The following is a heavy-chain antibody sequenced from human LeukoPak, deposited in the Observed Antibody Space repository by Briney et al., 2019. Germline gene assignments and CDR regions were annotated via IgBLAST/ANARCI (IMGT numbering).Heavy chain of an antibody. Sequence: ASVKVSCKASGYTFTSYDINWVRQATGQGLEWMGWMNPNSGNTGYAQKFQGRVTITRNTSISTAYMELSSLRSEDTAVYYCAAALLSNYYPHYYYYMDVWGKGTTVTVSS. CDR1: GYTFTSYD. D-gene: IGHD4-11*01. J-gene: IGHJ6*03. CDR2: MNPNSGNT. V-gene: IGHV1-8*03. CDR3: AAALLSNYYPHYYYYMDV.